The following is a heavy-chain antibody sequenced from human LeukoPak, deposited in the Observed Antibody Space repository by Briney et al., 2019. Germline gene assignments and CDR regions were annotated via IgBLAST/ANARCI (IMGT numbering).Heavy chain of an antibody. Sequence: GGSLRLSCAASGFTVSSNYMTWVRQAPGKGLEWVSVIYSGGSTYYADSVKGRFTISRDNSKNTLYLQINSLRAEDSAVYYCAKAPWGECSGGSCSRFDPWGQGTLVTVSS. CDR2: IYSGGST. J-gene: IGHJ5*02. CDR3: AKAPWGECSGGSCSRFDP. D-gene: IGHD2-15*01. CDR1: GFTVSSNY. V-gene: IGHV3-66*01.